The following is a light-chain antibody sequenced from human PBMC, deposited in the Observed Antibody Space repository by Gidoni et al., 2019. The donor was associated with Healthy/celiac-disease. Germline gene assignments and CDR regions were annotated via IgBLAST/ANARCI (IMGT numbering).Light chain of an antibody. CDR3: QQYNRYPLT. V-gene: IGKV1-5*03. Sequence: DIQMTQSPSTLSASVGDRVTITCRASQSNSSWLAWYQQQPGKAPKLLIYKASSLESGVPSRFSGSGSGTEFTLTISSLQPDDFATYYCQQYNRYPLTFGQGTKLEIK. J-gene: IGKJ2*01. CDR1: QSNSSW. CDR2: KAS.